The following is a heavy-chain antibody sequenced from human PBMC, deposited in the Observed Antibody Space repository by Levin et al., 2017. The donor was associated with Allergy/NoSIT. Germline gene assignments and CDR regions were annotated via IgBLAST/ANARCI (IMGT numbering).Heavy chain of an antibody. Sequence: SETLFLTCTVSGGSIISTSYYWGWIRQPPGKGLEWIGTLYYSGTTYYKPSLWSRVTISVDTSKNQFSLRLTSLTAADTAVYYCASGAADAYHMDVWGTGTTVTVSS. J-gene: IGHJ6*03. D-gene: IGHD5-24*01. CDR1: GGSIISTSYY. CDR3: ASGAADAYHMDV. V-gene: IGHV4-39*01. CDR2: LYYSGTT.